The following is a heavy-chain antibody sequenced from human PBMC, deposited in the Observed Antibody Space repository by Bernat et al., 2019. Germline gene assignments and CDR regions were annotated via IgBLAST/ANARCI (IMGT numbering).Heavy chain of an antibody. CDR1: GFTFSSYA. J-gene: IGHJ6*02. CDR2: ISGSGGST. V-gene: IGHV3-23*01. D-gene: IGHD2-15*01. Sequence: EVQLLESGGGLVQPGGSLRLSCAASGFTFSSYAMSWVRQAPGKGLEWVSAISGSGGSTYYADSVKGRFTISRDNSKNTLYLQMNSLRAEDTAVYYCAKFFQRRVLLAYYYYYYGMDVWGQGTTVTVSS. CDR3: AKFFQRRVLLAYYYYYYGMDV.